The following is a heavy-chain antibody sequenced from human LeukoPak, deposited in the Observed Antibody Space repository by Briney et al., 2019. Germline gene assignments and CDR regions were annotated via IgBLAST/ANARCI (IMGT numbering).Heavy chain of an antibody. J-gene: IGHJ4*02. CDR3: ARVPRSDSDIRTYDY. D-gene: IGHD1-14*01. Sequence: ASVTVSCTASGYTFTSYAMNWVRQAPGQGLEWMGWINTNTGNPTYAQGFTGRFVFSLDTSVSTAYLQINSLKAEDTAVYYCARVPRSDSDIRTYDYWGQGTLVTVSS. CDR1: GYTFTSYA. CDR2: INTNTGNP. V-gene: IGHV7-4-1*02.